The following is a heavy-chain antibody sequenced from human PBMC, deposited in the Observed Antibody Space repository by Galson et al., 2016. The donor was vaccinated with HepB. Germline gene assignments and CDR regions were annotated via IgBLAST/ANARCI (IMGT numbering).Heavy chain of an antibody. J-gene: IGHJ4*02. V-gene: IGHV3-7*01. Sequence: SLRLSCAASGFIFSDSWMSWVRQAPGKGLEWVAHINKDGSENYFVDSVKGRFSISRDNAKKTLYLQMNSLRAEDTAVYYCARSTRGYHDWGQGTLVTVSS. CDR2: INKDGSEN. CDR1: GFIFSDSW. D-gene: IGHD3-22*01. CDR3: ARSTRGYHD.